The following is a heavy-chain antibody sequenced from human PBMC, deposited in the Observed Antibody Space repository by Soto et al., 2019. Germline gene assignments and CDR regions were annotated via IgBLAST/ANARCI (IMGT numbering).Heavy chain of an antibody. V-gene: IGHV4-31*03. D-gene: IGHD3-22*01. CDR3: ARLTSYYDTSGYEGWFDP. CDR1: GGSIRSDGSY. J-gene: IGHJ5*02. CDR2: IYYSGST. Sequence: QVQLQESGPGLVEPSQTLSLTCTVSGGSIRSDGSYWSWIRQHPGKGLEWIRYIYYSGSTYNNPSLKSRVTIPAVTSKTQFSLNLRSVTAADTAVYFCARLTSYYDTSGYEGWFDPWGQGTLVTVSS.